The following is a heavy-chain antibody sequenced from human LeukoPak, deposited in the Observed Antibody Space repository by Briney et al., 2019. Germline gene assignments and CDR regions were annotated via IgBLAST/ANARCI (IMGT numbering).Heavy chain of an antibody. CDR2: MNPNSGNT. Sequence: ASVKVSCKASGYTFIGYYMHWVRQAPGQGLEWMGWMNPNSGNTGYAQKFQGRVTMTRNTSISTAYMELSSLRSEDTAVYYCARVGVVAAEIYYWGQGTLVTVSS. D-gene: IGHD2-15*01. V-gene: IGHV1-8*02. CDR1: GYTFIGYY. J-gene: IGHJ4*02. CDR3: ARVGVVAAEIYY.